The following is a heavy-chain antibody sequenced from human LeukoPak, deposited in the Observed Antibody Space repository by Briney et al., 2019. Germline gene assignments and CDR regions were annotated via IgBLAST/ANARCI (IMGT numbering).Heavy chain of an antibody. V-gene: IGHV1-18*04. CDR2: ISAYNANT. D-gene: IGHD3-9*01. J-gene: IGHJ6*04. CDR1: GYTFTNYG. Sequence: ASVKVSCKASGYTFTNYGITGVRQAPGQGLEWMGWISAYNANTNYAQKFRGRVTMTTDTSTSTVYMELRSLRSDDTAIYYCARTAYDILTAARMDAWGKGTPVTASS. CDR3: ARTAYDILTAARMDA.